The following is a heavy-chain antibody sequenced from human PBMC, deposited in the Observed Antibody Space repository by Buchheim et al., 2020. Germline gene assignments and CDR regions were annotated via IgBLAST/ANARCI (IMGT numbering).Heavy chain of an antibody. Sequence: QVRLQESGPGLVRPSQTLSLTCSVSGASITTNDFYWSWIRQAPGEGLEWMGYIGYTGTTYYNPSLTSRVTFSRDTSKNQFSLRLTSVTASDTAVYYCARGHEMATIDYWGQGTL. V-gene: IGHV4-30-4*01. CDR1: GASITTNDFY. CDR3: ARGHEMATIDY. D-gene: IGHD5-24*01. CDR2: IGYTGTT. J-gene: IGHJ4*02.